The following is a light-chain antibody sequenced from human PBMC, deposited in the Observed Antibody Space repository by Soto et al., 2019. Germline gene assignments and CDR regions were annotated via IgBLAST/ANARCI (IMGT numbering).Light chain of an antibody. V-gene: IGKV3-15*01. CDR3: QQYNNWSG. CDR2: GAS. J-gene: IGKJ5*01. CDR1: QSVSSN. Sequence: EMVMTQSPATLSVSPGERATLSCRASQSVSSNLAWYQQKPGQAPRLLIYGASTRATGIPARFSGSGSGTEFTLTISSLQSEDFAVYYCQQYNNWSGFGQRTRLEIK.